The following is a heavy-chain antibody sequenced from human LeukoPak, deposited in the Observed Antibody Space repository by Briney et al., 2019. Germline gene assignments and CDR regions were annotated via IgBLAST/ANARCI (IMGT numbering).Heavy chain of an antibody. V-gene: IGHV3-21*01. Sequence: GGSLRLSCAASGFTFSSYSMNWVRQAPGKGLEWVSYISSSSTYIYYADSVKGRFTISRDNAKNSLFLQMNSLRAEDTAVYYCARTLGNYYEYFDLWGRGTLVTVSS. CDR2: ISSSSTYI. D-gene: IGHD1-26*01. CDR1: GFTFSSYS. CDR3: ARTLGNYYEYFDL. J-gene: IGHJ2*01.